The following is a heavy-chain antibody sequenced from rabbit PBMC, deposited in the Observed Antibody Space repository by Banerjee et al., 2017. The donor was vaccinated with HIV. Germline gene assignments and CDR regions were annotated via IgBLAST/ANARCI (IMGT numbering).Heavy chain of an antibody. J-gene: IGHJ6*01. Sequence: QQQLEESGGGLVKPGGTLTLTCKASGIDLSTYAYMCWVRQPPGKGLEWIACIAVGSGGFTYYANWAKGRFTISKTSSTTVTLQMTSLTAADTATYFCARDTGTSFSSYGMDLRGPGTLVTVS. CDR3: ARDTGTSFSSYGMDL. CDR1: GIDLSTYAY. D-gene: IGHD8-1*01. CDR2: IAVGSGGFT. V-gene: IGHV1S45*01.